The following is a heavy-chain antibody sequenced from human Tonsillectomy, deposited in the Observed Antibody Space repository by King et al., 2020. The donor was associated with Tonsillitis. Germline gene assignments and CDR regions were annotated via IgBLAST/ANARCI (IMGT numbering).Heavy chain of an antibody. CDR3: TRKIASGDYHYYFDS. CDR1: GFTFDNYA. Sequence: VQLVESGGGLVQPGRSLRLSCAASGFTFDNYAMHWVRQAPGKGLEWVSGISWNSGSVGYADSVKGRFTISRDNAKNSLYLQLNSLRAEDTALYYCTRKIASGDYHYYFDSWGQGTLVTVSS. D-gene: IGHD4-17*01. CDR2: ISWNSGSV. J-gene: IGHJ4*02. V-gene: IGHV3-9*01.